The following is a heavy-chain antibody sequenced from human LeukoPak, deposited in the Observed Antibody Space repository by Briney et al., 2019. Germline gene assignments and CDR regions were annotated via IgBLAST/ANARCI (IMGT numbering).Heavy chain of an antibody. Sequence: SETLSLTCTVSGGSISSSSYYWGWIRQPPGKGLEWIGRIYYSGSTYYNPSLKSRVTISVDTSKNQFSLKLSSVTAADTAVYYCASISGVRYYYYYYMDVWGKGTTVTVSS. V-gene: IGHV4-39*07. CDR3: ASISGVRYYYYYYMDV. CDR2: IYYSGST. CDR1: GGSISSSSYY. J-gene: IGHJ6*03. D-gene: IGHD7-27*01.